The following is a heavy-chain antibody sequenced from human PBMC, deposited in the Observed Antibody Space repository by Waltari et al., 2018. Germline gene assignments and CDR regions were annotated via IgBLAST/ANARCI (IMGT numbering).Heavy chain of an antibody. V-gene: IGHV2-5*02. Sequence: QITLKESGPTLVKPTQTLTLTCTFSGFSLSTTGVGVGWIRQPPEKALEWLAFIYWDDDKYYSQSLNRRLTIPKDTAKNQVVLTMTNMDPVDTATYYCVHRRDFRGYWNLGWFDPWGQGTLVTVSS. CDR1: GFSLSTTGVG. J-gene: IGHJ5*02. CDR3: VHRRDFRGYWNLGWFDP. D-gene: IGHD3-22*01. CDR2: IYWDDDK.